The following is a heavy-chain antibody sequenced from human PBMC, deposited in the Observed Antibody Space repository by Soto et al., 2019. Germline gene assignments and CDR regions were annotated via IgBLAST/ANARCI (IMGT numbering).Heavy chain of an antibody. V-gene: IGHV3-30-3*01. CDR3: ARVSRRGSGNGPFDY. J-gene: IGHJ4*02. CDR1: GFTFSSYA. CDR2: ISYDGSNK. Sequence: PGGSLRLSCAASGFTFSSYAMHWVRQAPGKGLEWVAVISYDGSNKYYADSVKGRFTISRDNSKNTLYLQMNSLRAEDTAVYYCARVSRRGSGNGPFDYWGQGTLVTVPQ. D-gene: IGHD5-12*01.